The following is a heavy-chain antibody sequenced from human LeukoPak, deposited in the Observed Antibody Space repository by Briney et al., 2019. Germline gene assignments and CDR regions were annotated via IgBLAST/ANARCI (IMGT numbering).Heavy chain of an antibody. Sequence: PGGSLRHSCAASGFTVRTNYISWGRQAPGKGLEWLSVIYEGTSASAGDSVKGRLTVSSDDSRNTVYLQMNNLRAEDTAVYYCARDLNFWGQGALVTVSS. CDR1: GFTVRTNY. CDR2: IYEGTSA. J-gene: IGHJ4*01. CDR3: ARDLNF. V-gene: IGHV3-53*01.